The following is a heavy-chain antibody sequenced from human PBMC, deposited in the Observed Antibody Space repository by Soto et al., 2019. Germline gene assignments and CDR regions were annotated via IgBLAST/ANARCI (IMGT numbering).Heavy chain of an antibody. V-gene: IGHV5-51*01. D-gene: IGHD6-6*01. CDR2: IYPGDSDT. CDR1: GYSFTSYW. Sequence: GESLKISCKVSGYSFTSYWIGWVRQMPGKGLEWMGIIYPGDSDTRYSPSFQGQVTISADKSISTAYLQWSSLKASDTAMYYCARRGGSSSPLYYYGMDVWGQGTTVTVS. J-gene: IGHJ6*02. CDR3: ARRGGSSSPLYYYGMDV.